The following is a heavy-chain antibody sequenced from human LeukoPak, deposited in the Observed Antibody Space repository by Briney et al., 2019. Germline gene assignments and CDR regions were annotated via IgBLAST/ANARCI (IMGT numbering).Heavy chain of an antibody. J-gene: IGHJ4*02. CDR3: ARARFLEWSYYFDY. D-gene: IGHD3-3*01. Sequence: GASVKVSCKASGYTFTSYDINWVRQAPGQGLEWMGWINPNSGGTNYAQKFQGRVTMTRDTSISTAYMELSRLRSDDTAVYYCARARFLEWSYYFDYWGQGTLVTVSS. CDR2: INPNSGGT. V-gene: IGHV1-2*02. CDR1: GYTFTSYD.